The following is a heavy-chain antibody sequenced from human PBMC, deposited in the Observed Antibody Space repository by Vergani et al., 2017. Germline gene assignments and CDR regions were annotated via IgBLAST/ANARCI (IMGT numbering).Heavy chain of an antibody. D-gene: IGHD5-18*01. Sequence: EVQLVESGGGLVQPGGSLRLSCAASGFTFSSYEMNWVRQAPGKGLEWVSYISSSGSTIYYADSVKCRFTISRDNAKNSLYLQMNRLRAEDTAVYYCARWEYSYYYYGMDVGGQGTTVTVSS. CDR1: GFTFSSYE. J-gene: IGHJ6*02. CDR2: ISSSGSTI. V-gene: IGHV3-48*03. CDR3: ARWEYSYYYYGMDV.